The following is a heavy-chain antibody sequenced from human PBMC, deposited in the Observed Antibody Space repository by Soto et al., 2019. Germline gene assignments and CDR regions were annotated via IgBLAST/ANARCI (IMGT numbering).Heavy chain of an antibody. Sequence: EVHLVESGGGLVKPGGSLRLSCAASGFTFTNHNMNWVRQAPGKGLEWVSSISSSSSFRNYADSVKGRFSISRDNDKNLVYLQMDSLRDEDTAVYYFARDPPLSVFVVVATVDFWGQGTLVTVSS. V-gene: IGHV3-21*01. CDR3: ARDPPLSVFVVVATVDF. CDR2: ISSSSSFR. CDR1: GFTFTNHN. D-gene: IGHD2-15*01. J-gene: IGHJ4*02.